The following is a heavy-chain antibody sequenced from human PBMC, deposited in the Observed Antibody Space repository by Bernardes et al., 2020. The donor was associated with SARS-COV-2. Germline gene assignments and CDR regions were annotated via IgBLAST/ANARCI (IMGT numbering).Heavy chain of an antibody. J-gene: IGHJ6*02. Sequence: GGSLRLSCAASGFTFSSYWMSWVRQAPGKGLEWVANIKQDGSEKYYVDSVKGRFTISRDNAKNSLYLQMNSLRAEDTAVYYCARESMAYYYYGMDVWGQGTTVTVSS. D-gene: IGHD6-6*01. CDR3: ARESMAYYYYGMDV. CDR2: IKQDGSEK. CDR1: GFTFSSYW. V-gene: IGHV3-7*03.